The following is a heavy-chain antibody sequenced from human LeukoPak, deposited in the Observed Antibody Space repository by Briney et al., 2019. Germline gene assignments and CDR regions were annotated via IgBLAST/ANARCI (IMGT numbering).Heavy chain of an antibody. CDR1: GFIFSNFP. V-gene: IGHV3-30-3*01. J-gene: IGHJ4*02. Sequence: GGSLRLFCAASGFIFSNFPLHCVRQTPDKGLECVAIMSSDGNTKYYANSVRGRFTVSRDNSKNTVYLQMNSLRVEDTAVYYCVRDPILGYPDYFDSWGQGTLVTVSS. CDR3: VRDPILGYPDYFDS. CDR2: MSSDGNTK. D-gene: IGHD2-15*01.